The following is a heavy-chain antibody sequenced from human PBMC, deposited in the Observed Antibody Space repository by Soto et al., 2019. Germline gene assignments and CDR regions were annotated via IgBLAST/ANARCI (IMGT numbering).Heavy chain of an antibody. D-gene: IGHD1-26*01. V-gene: IGHV6-1*01. CDR3: ARWHSGSYLRDWFDP. J-gene: IGHJ5*02. CDR2: TYYRSRWYN. Sequence: PSQTLSLTCAISGDSVSSNSAAWSWLRQSPSRGLEWLGRTYYRSRWYNDYALSVKSRITINPDTSKNQFSLQLNSVTPEDTAVYYCARWHSGSYLRDWFDPWGQGTLVTVSS. CDR1: GDSVSSNSAA.